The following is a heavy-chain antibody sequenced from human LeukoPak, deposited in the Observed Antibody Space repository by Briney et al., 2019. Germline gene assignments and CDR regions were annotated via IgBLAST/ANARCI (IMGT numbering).Heavy chain of an antibody. CDR1: GGSISSGDYY. D-gene: IGHD3-3*01. CDR2: IYYSGST. V-gene: IGHV4-30-4*08. Sequence: SSETLSLTCTVSGGSISSGDYYWSWIRQPPGKGLEWIGYIYYSGSTYYNPSLKSRVTISVDTSKNQFSLRLSSVTAADTAAYYCARVDTLGYDFWTWGQGTLVTVSS. CDR3: ARVDTLGYDFWT. J-gene: IGHJ5*02.